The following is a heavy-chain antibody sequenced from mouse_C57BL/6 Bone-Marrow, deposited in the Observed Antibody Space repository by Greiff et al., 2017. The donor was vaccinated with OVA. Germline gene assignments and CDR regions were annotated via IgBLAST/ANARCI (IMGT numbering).Heavy chain of an antibody. Sequence: EVQVVESGGDLVKPGGSLKLSCAASGFTFSSYGMSWVRQTPDKRLEWVATISSGGSYTYYPDSVKGRFTISRDNAKNTLYLQMSSLKSEDTAMYYCAITTVVVWYFDVWGTGTTVTVSS. CDR2: ISSGGSYT. J-gene: IGHJ1*03. D-gene: IGHD1-1*01. CDR3: AITTVVVWYFDV. CDR1: GFTFSSYG. V-gene: IGHV5-6*01.